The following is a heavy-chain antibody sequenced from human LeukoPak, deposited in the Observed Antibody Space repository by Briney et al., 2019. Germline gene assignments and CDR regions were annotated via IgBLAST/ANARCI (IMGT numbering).Heavy chain of an antibody. J-gene: IGHJ4*02. CDR2: IYYSGST. CDR3: ARAWDYYDFWSGQYYFDY. D-gene: IGHD3-3*01. Sequence: SETLSLTCTVSGGSISSGDYYWSWIRQPPGKGLEWIGYIYYSGSTYYYPSLKSRVTISVDTSKNQFSLKLSSVTAADTAVYYCARAWDYYDFWSGQYYFDYWGQGTLVTVSS. CDR1: GGSISSGDYY. V-gene: IGHV4-30-4*08.